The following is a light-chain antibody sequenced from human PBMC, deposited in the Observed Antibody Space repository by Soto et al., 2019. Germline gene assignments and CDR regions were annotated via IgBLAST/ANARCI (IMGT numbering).Light chain of an antibody. J-gene: IGKJ1*01. CDR2: GAS. CDR1: QSVSSY. CDR3: QQYGSSGT. Sequence: EIVLTQSPGTLSLSPGARAPLSCRARQSVSSYLAWYPQKPGQAPRLLIHGASNRATGIPDRFSGSGSGTDFTLTISILEPEYFAVYYCQQYGSSGTFGQGTKVDI. V-gene: IGKV3-20*01.